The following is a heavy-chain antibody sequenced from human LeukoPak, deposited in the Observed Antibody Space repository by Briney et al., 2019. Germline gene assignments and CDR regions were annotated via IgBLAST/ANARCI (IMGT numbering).Heavy chain of an antibody. Sequence: GGSLRLSCAASGFTFSSYSMNWVRQAPGKGLEWVSSISSSSSYIYYADSVKGRFTISRDNAKNSLYLQMNSLRAEDTAVYYCARESCGGDCYSINWFDPWGQGTLVTVSS. CDR2: ISSSSSYI. D-gene: IGHD2-21*02. CDR1: GFTFSSYS. J-gene: IGHJ5*02. CDR3: ARESCGGDCYSINWFDP. V-gene: IGHV3-21*01.